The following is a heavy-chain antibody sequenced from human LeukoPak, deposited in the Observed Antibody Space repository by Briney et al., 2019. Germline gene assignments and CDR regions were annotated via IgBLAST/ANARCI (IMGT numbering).Heavy chain of an antibody. CDR1: GGSISSSSYY. V-gene: IGHV4-39*07. CDR2: IYYSGST. Sequence: SETLSLTCTVSGGSISSSSYYWGWIRQPPGKGLEWIGSIYYSGSTYYNPSLKSRVTISVDTSKNQFSLKLSSVTAADTAIYYCARHLAPSSGYLTLGFWGQGTLVTVSS. D-gene: IGHD3-22*01. J-gene: IGHJ4*02. CDR3: ARHLAPSSGYLTLGF.